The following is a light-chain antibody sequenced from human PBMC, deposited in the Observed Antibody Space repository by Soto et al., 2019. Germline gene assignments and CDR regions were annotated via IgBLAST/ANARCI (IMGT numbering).Light chain of an antibody. CDR2: DVS. V-gene: IGLV2-11*01. Sequence: QSALTQPRSVSGSPGQSVTISCTGSSSDVGAYNFVSWYQQHPGKAPKLIIYDVSKRPSGVPDRFSASKSGNTASLTISGLQAEDEADYYCISYTSTNTRVFGGGTKLTVL. CDR3: ISYTSTNTRV. CDR1: SSDVGAYNF. J-gene: IGLJ2*01.